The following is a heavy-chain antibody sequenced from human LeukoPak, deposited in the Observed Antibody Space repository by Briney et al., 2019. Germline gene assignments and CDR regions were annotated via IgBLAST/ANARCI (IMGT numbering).Heavy chain of an antibody. Sequence: GGSLRLSCAASGFTVSDNYMSCVRQAPGKGLQWVSVTSATGSTYYADSVKGRFSISRDNSKNTLYLQMNSLRGEDTAVYYCARDAFHYASGLWGQGTLVTVSS. J-gene: IGHJ4*02. CDR2: TSATGST. D-gene: IGHD3-10*01. CDR3: ARDAFHYASGL. CDR1: GFTVSDNY. V-gene: IGHV3-66*01.